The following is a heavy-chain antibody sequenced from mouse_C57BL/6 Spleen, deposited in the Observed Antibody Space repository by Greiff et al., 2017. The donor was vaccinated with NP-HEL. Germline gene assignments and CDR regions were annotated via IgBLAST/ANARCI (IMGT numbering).Heavy chain of an antibody. CDR3: ARGTAQVSYYAMDY. Sequence: VQLQQPGAELVKPGASVKMSCKASGYTFTSYWITWVKQRPGQGLEWIGDIYPGSGSTNYNEKFKSKATLTVDTSSSTAYMQLSSLTSEDSAVYYCARGTAQVSYYAMDYWGQGTSVTVSS. D-gene: IGHD3-2*02. J-gene: IGHJ4*01. CDR1: GYTFTSYW. CDR2: IYPGSGST. V-gene: IGHV1-55*01.